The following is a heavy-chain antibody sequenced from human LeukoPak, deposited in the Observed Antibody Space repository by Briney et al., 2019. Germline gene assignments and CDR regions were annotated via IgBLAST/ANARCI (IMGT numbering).Heavy chain of an antibody. CDR1: GFTFDDYG. Sequence: GGSLRLSCAASGFTFDDYGMSWVRQAPGKGLEWVSFINWNGGSTGYADSVKGRFTISRDNAKNSLYLQMNSLRAEDTAFYYCARQQLIDFCYYYIDVWGKGTTVTVSS. CDR3: ARQQLIDFCYYYIDV. V-gene: IGHV3-20*04. D-gene: IGHD3-16*02. CDR2: INWNGGST. J-gene: IGHJ6*03.